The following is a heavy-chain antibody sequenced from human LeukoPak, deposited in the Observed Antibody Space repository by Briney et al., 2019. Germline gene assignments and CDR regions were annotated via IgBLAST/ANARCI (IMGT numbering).Heavy chain of an antibody. CDR2: ISWNSATT. D-gene: IGHD2-21*01. J-gene: IGHJ6*02. CDR3: VKDSSPYLHGETEIKYGIDV. Sequence: GRSLRLSCEASGISLGDYAMHWVRQAPGKGLEWVSGISWNSATTGYADSVKGRFTVSRDNAMHSLYLQMNSLRGEDMASYFCVKDSSPYLHGETEIKYGIDVWGQGTTVTVS. CDR1: GISLGDYA. V-gene: IGHV3-9*03.